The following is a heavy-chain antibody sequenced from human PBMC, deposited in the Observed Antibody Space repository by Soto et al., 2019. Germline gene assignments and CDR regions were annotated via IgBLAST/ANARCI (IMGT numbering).Heavy chain of an antibody. CDR3: ARGYQEGIVVVPADSDS. Sequence: RLSCAASGFTFRTYSMNWVHQAPGKGLEWVSSVSTSSRYIYYADSVKGRFTISRDNAKNSLSLQMNSLRAEDTAVYYCARGYQEGIVVVPADSDSWVPGTLVPVSS. CDR1: GFTFRTYS. CDR2: VSTSSRYI. J-gene: IGHJ4*02. D-gene: IGHD2-2*01. V-gene: IGHV3-21*01.